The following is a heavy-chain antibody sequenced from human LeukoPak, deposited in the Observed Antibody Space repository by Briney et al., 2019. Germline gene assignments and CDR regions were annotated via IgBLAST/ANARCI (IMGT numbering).Heavy chain of an antibody. V-gene: IGHV1-8*01. CDR2: MNPKSGNT. CDR1: GYTFISND. J-gene: IGHJ5*02. CDR3: AKGDDSYHFRWLDP. Sequence: ASVKVSCKASGYTFISNDIDWVRQATGQGLEWLGRMNPKSGNTDYAQKFRGRVTMTRDISISTAYMELSSLTSEDTAVYYCAKGDDSYHFRWLDPWGQGTLVTVSS. D-gene: IGHD2/OR15-2a*01.